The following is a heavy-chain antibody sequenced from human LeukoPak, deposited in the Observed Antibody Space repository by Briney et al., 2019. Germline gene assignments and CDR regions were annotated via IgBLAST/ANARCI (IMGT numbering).Heavy chain of an antibody. CDR3: ARDGPSGSYYFDY. V-gene: IGHV1-69*05. CDR2: IIPIFGTA. J-gene: IGHJ4*02. D-gene: IGHD1-26*01. CDR1: GGTFTSYA. Sequence: ASVKVSSKAFGGTFTSYAISWVRQAPGQGLEWLGGIIPIFGTANYAQKFQGRVTITTDESTSTAYMELSSLRSEDTAVYYCARDGPSGSYYFDYWGQGTLVTVSS.